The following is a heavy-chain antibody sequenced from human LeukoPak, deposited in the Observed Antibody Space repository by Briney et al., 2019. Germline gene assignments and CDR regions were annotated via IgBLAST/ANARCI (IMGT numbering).Heavy chain of an antibody. CDR2: IRGSAGST. D-gene: IGHD3-10*01. CDR3: ARDPGSYYGSGSRYYYYYYMDV. V-gene: IGHV3-23*01. J-gene: IGHJ6*03. Sequence: HPGGSLRLSCAASGFAFSIYGMSWVRQAPGKGLQWAAAIRGSAGSTYYADSVKGRFTISRDNAKNSLYLQMNSPRAEDTAVYYCARDPGSYYGSGSRYYYYYYMDVWGKGTTVTVSS. CDR1: GFAFSIYG.